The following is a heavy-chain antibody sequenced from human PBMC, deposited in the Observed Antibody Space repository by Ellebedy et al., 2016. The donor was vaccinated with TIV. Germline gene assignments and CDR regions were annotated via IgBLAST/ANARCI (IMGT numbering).Heavy chain of an antibody. V-gene: IGHV3-53*01. Sequence: GESLKISCAASGFTVSSNFMTWVRQAPGKGLEWVSVIYGGGTIRYADSVKGRFTISRDNSKNTVDLQMNNLRVDDTAVYYCARGEAGTSWYYHFDLWGQGTLITVSS. CDR3: ARGEAGTSWYYHFDL. D-gene: IGHD6-13*01. CDR2: IYGGGTI. J-gene: IGHJ4*02. CDR1: GFTVSSNF.